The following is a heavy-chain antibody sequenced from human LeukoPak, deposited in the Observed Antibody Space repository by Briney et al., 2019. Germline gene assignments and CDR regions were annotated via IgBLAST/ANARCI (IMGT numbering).Heavy chain of an antibody. Sequence: SSVKVSCKASGYTFTSYYMHWVRQAPRQGLEWMGIINPSGGSTTYAQKFLGRVTMTRDTPTSTVYMEQSSLRSEDTAVYYCDSYVTGYSSGWSAYDAFDIWGQGTMVTVSS. CDR2: INPSGGST. V-gene: IGHV1-46*01. CDR3: DSYVTGYSSGWSAYDAFDI. CDR1: GYTFTSYY. J-gene: IGHJ3*02. D-gene: IGHD6-19*01.